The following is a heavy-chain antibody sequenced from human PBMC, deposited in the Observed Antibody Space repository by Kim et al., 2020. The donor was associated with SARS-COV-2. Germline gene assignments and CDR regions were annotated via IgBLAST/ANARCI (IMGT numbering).Heavy chain of an antibody. V-gene: IGHV3-48*03. CDR3: TRENFWYFDL. J-gene: IGHJ2*01. D-gene: IGHD1-7*01. Sequence: STISYDDSVKGRLTVSRDNAKNSLYLQMNSLRAEDTAIYFCTRENFWYFDLWGRGTLVTVSS. CDR2: STI.